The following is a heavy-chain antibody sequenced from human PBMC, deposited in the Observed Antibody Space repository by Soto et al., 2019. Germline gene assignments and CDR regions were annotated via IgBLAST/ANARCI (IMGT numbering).Heavy chain of an antibody. J-gene: IGHJ4*02. V-gene: IGHV3-48*03. CDR1: GFSFSSFA. CDR3: ARENSVQAWLHHFDH. Sequence: GGSLRLSCEASGFSFSSFAMNWVRQAPGGGLEWVSYISDDGASIYYADSLKGRFTISRDNAKNSLSPQMNNLRAEDTAVYYCARENSVQAWLHHFDHWGLGTLVTVSS. D-gene: IGHD5-18*01. CDR2: ISDDGASI.